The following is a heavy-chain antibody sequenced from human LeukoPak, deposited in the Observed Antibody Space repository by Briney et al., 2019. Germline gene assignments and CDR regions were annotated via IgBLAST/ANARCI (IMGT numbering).Heavy chain of an antibody. CDR3: ARLGYYDILTGYSYPRGMDV. V-gene: IGHV4-34*01. Sequence: SDPLSLTCAVYGRSFSGYYWSWLRQPPGKGLEWLGEINHSGSTNYNPSLKSRVTISVDTSKNQFSLKLSSVTAADTAVYYCARLGYYDILTGYSYPRGMDVWGQGTTVTVSS. CDR2: INHSGST. D-gene: IGHD3-9*01. J-gene: IGHJ6*02. CDR1: GRSFSGYY.